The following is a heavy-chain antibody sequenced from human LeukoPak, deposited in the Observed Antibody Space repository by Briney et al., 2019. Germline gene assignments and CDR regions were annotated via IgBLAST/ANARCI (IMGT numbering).Heavy chain of an antibody. CDR1: GGSFSGYY. CDR2: INHSGST. D-gene: IGHD3-22*01. J-gene: IGHJ4*02. Sequence: SETLSLTCAVYGGSFSGYYWSWIRQPPGKGLEWIGEINHSGSTNYNPSLKSRVTISVDTSKNQFSLKLSSVTAADTAVYYCARQGSYYDSSGYSLFDYWGQGTLVTVSS. CDR3: ARQGSYYDSSGYSLFDY. V-gene: IGHV4-34*01.